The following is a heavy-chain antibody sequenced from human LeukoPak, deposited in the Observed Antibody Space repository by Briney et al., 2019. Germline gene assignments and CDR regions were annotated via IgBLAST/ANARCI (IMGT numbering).Heavy chain of an antibody. CDR3: ARDGGYNYGPLDS. D-gene: IGHD5-18*01. V-gene: IGHV4-31*03. CDR2: IYYSGST. J-gene: IGHJ4*02. Sequence: SQTLSLTCSVSGGSLSNGDYTWSWIRQHPGTRLEWLGFIYYSGSTYYNPSLKSRVTISVDTSKNQFSLRLSSVTAADTAVYYCARDGGYNYGPLDSWGQGALVSVSS. CDR1: GGSLSNGDYT.